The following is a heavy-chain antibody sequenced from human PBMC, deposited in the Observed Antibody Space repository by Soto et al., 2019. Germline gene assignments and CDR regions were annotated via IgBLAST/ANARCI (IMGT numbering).Heavy chain of an antibody. CDR3: ARAGMVRGVREVDY. D-gene: IGHD3-10*01. CDR2: ISSSSYI. J-gene: IGHJ4*02. CDR1: GFTFSSYS. V-gene: IGHV3-21*01. Sequence: EVQLVESGGGLVKPGGSLRLSCAASGFTFSSYSMNWVRQAPGKGLEWVSSISSSSYIYYADSVKGRFTISRDNAKNSLYLQMNSLRAEDTAVYYCARAGMVRGVREVDYWGQGTLVTVSS.